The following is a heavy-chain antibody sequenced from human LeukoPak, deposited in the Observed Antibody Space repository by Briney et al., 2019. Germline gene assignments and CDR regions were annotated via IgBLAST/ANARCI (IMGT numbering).Heavy chain of an antibody. D-gene: IGHD3-10*01. CDR1: GFTFTSST. J-gene: IGHJ4*02. CDR2: IVVGSGNT. V-gene: IGHV1-58*02. Sequence: SVKVSCKASGFTFTSSTIQWVRQARGQRLEWIGWIVVGSGNTNYAQKFQERVIITRDMSTTTVYMELSSLSSEDSAVYYCAGTPWFGELTLDYWGQGTLVTVSS. CDR3: AGTPWFGELTLDY.